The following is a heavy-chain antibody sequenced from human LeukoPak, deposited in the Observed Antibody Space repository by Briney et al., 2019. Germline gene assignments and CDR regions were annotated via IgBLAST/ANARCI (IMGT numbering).Heavy chain of an antibody. Sequence: SETLSLTCTVSGGSISSSSYYWGWLRQPPGKGLEWIGSIYYSGSTYYNPSLKSRVTMSVDTSKNQFSLKLSSVTAADTAVYYCARDPYDILTGYYRAPDYWGQGTLVTVSS. CDR1: GGSISSSSYY. CDR2: IYYSGST. CDR3: ARDPYDILTGYYRAPDY. D-gene: IGHD3-9*01. J-gene: IGHJ4*02. V-gene: IGHV4-39*07.